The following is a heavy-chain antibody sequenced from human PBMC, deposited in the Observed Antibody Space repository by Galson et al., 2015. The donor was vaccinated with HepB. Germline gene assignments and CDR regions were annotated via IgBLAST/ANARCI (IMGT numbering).Heavy chain of an antibody. J-gene: IGHJ5*02. CDR1: GYSFTNYA. V-gene: IGHV7-4-1*02. D-gene: IGHD3-3*01. Sequence: SVKVSCKASGYSFTNYAMNWVRQAPGQGLEWMGWINTNTGNPTYAQGFTGRFVFSLDTSVSTAYLQISSLKPEDTAVYYCAKSPTLWSGFYTGWFHPWGQGTLVTVSS. CDR3: AKSPTLWSGFYTGWFHP. CDR2: INTNTGNP.